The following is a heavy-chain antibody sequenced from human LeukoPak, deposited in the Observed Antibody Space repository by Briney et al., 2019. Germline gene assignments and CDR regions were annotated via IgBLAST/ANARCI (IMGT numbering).Heavy chain of an antibody. CDR3: VSIVVVTARYAFDI. D-gene: IGHD2-21*02. J-gene: IGHJ3*02. Sequence: ASVKVSCKASGYTFTGYYMHWVRQAPGQGLEWMGWINPNSGDTNYAQKFQGRVTMTRDTSISTAYMELSRLRSDDTAVYYCVSIVVVTARYAFDIWGQGTMVTVSS. CDR1: GYTFTGYY. CDR2: INPNSGDT. V-gene: IGHV1-2*02.